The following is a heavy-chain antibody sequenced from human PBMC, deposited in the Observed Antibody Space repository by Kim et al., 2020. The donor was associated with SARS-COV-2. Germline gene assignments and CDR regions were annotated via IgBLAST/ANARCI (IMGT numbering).Heavy chain of an antibody. CDR3: ARDRGKDYYDSSGYFGLYYYYYGMDV. Sequence: ASVKVSCKASGYTFTSYYMHWVRQAPGQGLEWMGIINHSGGSTSYAQKFQGRVTMTRDTSTSTVYMELSSLRSEDTAVYYCARDRGKDYYDSSGYFGLYYYYYGMDVWGQGTTVTVSS. D-gene: IGHD3-22*01. J-gene: IGHJ6*02. CDR1: GYTFTSYY. CDR2: INHSGGST. V-gene: IGHV1-46*01.